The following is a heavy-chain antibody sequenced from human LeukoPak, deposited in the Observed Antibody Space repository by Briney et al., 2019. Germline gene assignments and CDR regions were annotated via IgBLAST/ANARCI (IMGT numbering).Heavy chain of an antibody. CDR3: ARWATIFGVVIPAFDS. V-gene: IGHV3-21*01. D-gene: IGHD3-3*01. CDR1: GFTFSGYS. J-gene: IGHJ4*02. Sequence: GGSLRLSCAASGFTFSGYSMNWVRQAPGKGLEWVPSISSSSSYIYYADSVKGRFTISRDNAKNSVHLQMNSLRAEDTAVYYCARWATIFGVVIPAFDSWGQGTLVTVSS. CDR2: ISSSSSYI.